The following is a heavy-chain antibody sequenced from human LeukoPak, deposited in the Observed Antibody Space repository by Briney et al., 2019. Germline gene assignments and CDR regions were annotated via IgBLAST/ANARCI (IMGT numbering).Heavy chain of an antibody. Sequence: GGSLRISCAASGFTFSSYSMNWVRQAPGKGLVWVSRINRDGGITSYGDSVKGRFTISRDNAKNTLYLQMSSLRAEDTAVYYCAKENYYGMDAWGQGTTVTVSS. CDR3: AKENYYGMDA. CDR1: GFTFSSYS. J-gene: IGHJ6*02. CDR2: INRDGGIT. V-gene: IGHV3-74*01.